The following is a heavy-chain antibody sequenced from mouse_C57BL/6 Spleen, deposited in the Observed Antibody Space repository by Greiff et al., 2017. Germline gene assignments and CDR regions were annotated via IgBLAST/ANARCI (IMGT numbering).Heavy chain of an antibody. V-gene: IGHV1-4*01. Sequence: QVQLQQSGAELARPGASVKMSCKASGYTFTSYTMHWVKQRPGQGLEWIGYINPSSGYTKYNQKFKDKATLTADKSSSTAYMQLSSLTSEDSAVYYCARVNWDPYYFDYWGQGTTLTVSS. D-gene: IGHD4-1*01. CDR1: GYTFTSYT. CDR3: ARVNWDPYYFDY. J-gene: IGHJ2*01. CDR2: INPSSGYT.